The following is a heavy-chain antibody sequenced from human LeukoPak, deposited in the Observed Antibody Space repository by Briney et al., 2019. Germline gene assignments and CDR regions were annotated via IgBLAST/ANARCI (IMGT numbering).Heavy chain of an antibody. V-gene: IGHV5-51*01. D-gene: IGHD2-2*01. J-gene: IGHJ5*02. CDR3: ARASNQLLYWFDP. Sequence: GESLKISCKGSGYSFTSYWIGWVRQMPGKGLEWMGIIYPGDSDTRYSPSFQGLVTISADKSISTAYLQWSSLKASDTAMYYCARASNQLLYWFDPWGQGTLVTVSS. CDR2: IYPGDSDT. CDR1: GYSFTSYW.